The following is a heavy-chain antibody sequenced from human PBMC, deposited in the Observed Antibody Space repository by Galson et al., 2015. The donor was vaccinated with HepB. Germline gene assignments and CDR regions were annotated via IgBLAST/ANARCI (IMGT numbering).Heavy chain of an antibody. CDR2: IGSGDHK. CDR3: ARDGASWSRDY. CDR1: GFTFSPYG. V-gene: IGHV3-69-1*02. D-gene: IGHD4-17*01. Sequence: LRLSCAASGFTFSPYGMTWVRQAPGKGLEWVSTIGSGDHKFYPDSQKGRFTISRDNDKNSVYLQMTGLSAEDTAVYYCARDGASWSRDYWGQGTLVTVSS. J-gene: IGHJ4*02.